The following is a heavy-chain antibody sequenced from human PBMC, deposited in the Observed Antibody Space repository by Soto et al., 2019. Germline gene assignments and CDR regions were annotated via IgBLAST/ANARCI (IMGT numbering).Heavy chain of an antibody. J-gene: IGHJ4*02. Sequence: PSETLSLTCAVYGGSFSGYYWSWIRQPPGKGLEWIGEINHSGTTYYNPSLKSRVTISVDTSKNQFSLKLSSVTAADTAVYYCARHVDDSSGYYANWGQGTLVTVSS. D-gene: IGHD3-22*01. CDR3: ARHVDDSSGYYAN. V-gene: IGHV4-34*01. CDR2: INHSGTT. CDR1: GGSFSGYY.